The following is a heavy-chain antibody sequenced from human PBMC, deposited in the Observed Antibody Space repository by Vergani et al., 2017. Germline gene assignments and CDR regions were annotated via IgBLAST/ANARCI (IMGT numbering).Heavy chain of an antibody. D-gene: IGHD2-2*01. Sequence: EVQLVQSGAEVKKPGESLKISCKGSGYSFTSYWIGWVRQMPGKGLEWMGIIDPGDSDTRYSPSFQGQVIISAAKSSGTAYLQWSSLKASDTAMYYCARRGVAPAATSIRYYYYYGMHVWGQGTTVTVSS. V-gene: IGHV5-51*01. J-gene: IGHJ6*02. CDR1: GYSFTSYW. CDR2: IDPGDSDT. CDR3: ARRGVAPAATSIRYYYYYGMHV.